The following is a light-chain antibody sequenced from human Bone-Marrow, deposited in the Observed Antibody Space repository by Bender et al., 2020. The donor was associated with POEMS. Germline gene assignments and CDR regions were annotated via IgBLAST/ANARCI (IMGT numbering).Light chain of an antibody. Sequence: QSALTQPASVSGSPGQSITISCTGTSSDIGGYNYVSWYQQHPGKAPKLMILDVNNRPSGVSNRFSGSKSGNTASLTISGLQTEDEADYYYCSYAGSWVFGGGTKLTVL. CDR2: DVN. V-gene: IGLV2-14*03. J-gene: IGLJ3*02. CDR3: CSYAGSWV. CDR1: SSDIGGYNY.